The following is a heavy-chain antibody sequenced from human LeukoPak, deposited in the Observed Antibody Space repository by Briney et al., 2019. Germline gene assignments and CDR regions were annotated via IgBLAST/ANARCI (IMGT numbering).Heavy chain of an antibody. J-gene: IGHJ6*02. CDR2: TVSEIDGGTT. CDR3: TTDEDWNYARKDV. CDR1: RFTFNYAW. Sequence: GGSLRLSCAASRFTFNYAWMSWVRRVPGKGLEWVGQTVSEIDGGTTDYATPVKGRFTISRDDSKSTLYLQMNSLKIEDTAVYYCTTDEDWNYARKDVWGQGATVIVSS. V-gene: IGHV3-15*04. D-gene: IGHD1-7*01.